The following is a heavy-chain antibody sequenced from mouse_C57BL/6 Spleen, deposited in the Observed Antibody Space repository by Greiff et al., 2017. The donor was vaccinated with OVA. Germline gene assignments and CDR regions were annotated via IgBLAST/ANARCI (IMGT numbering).Heavy chain of an antibody. CDR3: ARDYYGSSYALNYFDY. D-gene: IGHD1-1*01. Sequence: QVQLQQPGAELVRPGSSVKLSCKASGYTFTSYWMHWVKQRPIQGLEWIGNIDPSDSETHYNQKFKDKATLTVDKSSSTAYMQLSSLTSEDSAVYYCARDYYGSSYALNYFDYWGQGTTLTVSS. CDR2: IDPSDSET. CDR1: GYTFTSYW. V-gene: IGHV1-52*01. J-gene: IGHJ2*01.